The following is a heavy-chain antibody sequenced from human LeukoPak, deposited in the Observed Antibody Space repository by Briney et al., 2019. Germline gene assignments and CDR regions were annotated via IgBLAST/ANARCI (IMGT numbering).Heavy chain of an antibody. D-gene: IGHD6-19*01. CDR2: IYYTGTT. J-gene: IGHJ4*02. CDR3: ARLKGYSSGWYPSYYFDY. CDR1: GGSISSSY. V-gene: IGHV4-59*08. Sequence: SETLSLTCTDSGGSISSSYWSWIRQPPGKGLEWIGYIYYTGTTNYNPSLKSRVTISVDTSKNQFSLKLSSVTAADTAVYYCARLKGYSSGWYPSYYFDYWGQGTLVTVSS.